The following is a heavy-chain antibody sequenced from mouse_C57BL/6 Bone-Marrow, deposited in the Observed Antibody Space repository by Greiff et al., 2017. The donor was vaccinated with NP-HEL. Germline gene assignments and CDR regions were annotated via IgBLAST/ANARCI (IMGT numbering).Heavy chain of an antibody. CDR2: IWSDGST. CDR1: GFSLTSYG. D-gene: IGHD2-3*01. J-gene: IGHJ4*01. CDR3: ARHIYDGYYYAMDY. V-gene: IGHV2-6-1*01. Sequence: VQGVESGPGLVAPSQSLSITCTVSGFSLTSYGVHWVRQPPGKGLEWLVVIWSDGSTTYNSALKSRLSISKDNSKSQVFLKMNSLQTDDTAMYYCARHIYDGYYYAMDYWGQGTSVTVSS.